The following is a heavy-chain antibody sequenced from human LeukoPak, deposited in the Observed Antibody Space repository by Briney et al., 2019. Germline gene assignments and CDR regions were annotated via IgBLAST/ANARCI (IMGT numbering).Heavy chain of an antibody. D-gene: IGHD2/OR15-2a*01. CDR3: AKVFRGEFDY. CDR1: GFTFSSYG. V-gene: IGHV3-30*02. J-gene: IGHJ4*02. Sequence: GRSLRLSCAAAGFTFSSYGMHCVRQAPGNWLEWVAFIRYDGSNKYYADSVKGRFTISRDNSKNTLYLQMNSLRAEDTAVYYCAKVFRGEFDYWGQGTLVTVSS. CDR2: IRYDGSNK.